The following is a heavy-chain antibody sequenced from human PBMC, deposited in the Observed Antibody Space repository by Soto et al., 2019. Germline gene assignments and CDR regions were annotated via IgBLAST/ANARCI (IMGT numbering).Heavy chain of an antibody. V-gene: IGHV1-18*01. J-gene: IGHJ4*02. CDR2: ISAYNGNT. D-gene: IGHD3-9*01. CDR3: ARENDILTGYYSPLFDF. CDR1: GYTFTSYG. Sequence: ASVKVSCKASGYTFTSYGISWVRQAPGQGLEWVGWISAYNGNTNYAQKLQGRVTMTTDTSTSTAYMELRSLGSDDTAVYYCARENDILTGYYSPLFDFWGQGTLVTVSS.